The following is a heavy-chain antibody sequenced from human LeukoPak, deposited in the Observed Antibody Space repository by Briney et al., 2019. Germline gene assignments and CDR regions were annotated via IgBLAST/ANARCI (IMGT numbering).Heavy chain of an antibody. CDR2: IYTSGST. Sequence: KPSETLSLTCTVSGDSISSYYWSWIRQPPGKGLEWIGYIYTSGSTNYNPSLKSRVTISVDTSKNQFSLKLSSVTAADTAVYYCARNVGWYSHDTWGQGTLVTVSS. D-gene: IGHD6-19*01. CDR3: ARNVGWYSHDT. V-gene: IGHV4-4*09. CDR1: GDSISSYY. J-gene: IGHJ5*02.